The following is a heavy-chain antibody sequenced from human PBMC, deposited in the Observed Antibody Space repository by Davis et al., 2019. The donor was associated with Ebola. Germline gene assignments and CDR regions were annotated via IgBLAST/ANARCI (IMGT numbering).Heavy chain of an antibody. CDR1: GYTFTSYA. CDR3: ASEYGDY. D-gene: IGHD6-6*01. V-gene: IGHV1-3*01. CDR2: INAGNGNT. J-gene: IGHJ4*02. Sequence: ASVKVSCKASGYTFTSYAMHWVRQAPGQRLEWMGWINAGNGNTKYSQKFQGRVTMTEDTSTDTAYMELSNLRSEDTAVYYCASEYGDYWGQGTLVTVSS.